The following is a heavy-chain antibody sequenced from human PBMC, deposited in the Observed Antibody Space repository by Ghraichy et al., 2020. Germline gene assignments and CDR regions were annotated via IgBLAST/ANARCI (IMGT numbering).Heavy chain of an antibody. CDR3: TRKMLGIAVAGPGDH. CDR2: IRSKSYGGTT. V-gene: IGHV3-49*03. Sequence: GESLNISCTTSGFTFGDYTMSWFRQAPGKGLEWVTLIRSKSYGGTTEYAASVKGRFTISRDDFKSILYLQMNSLKTEDTAIYYCTRKMLGIAVAGPGDHWGQGTLVTVSS. D-gene: IGHD6-19*01. J-gene: IGHJ4*02. CDR1: GFTFGDYT.